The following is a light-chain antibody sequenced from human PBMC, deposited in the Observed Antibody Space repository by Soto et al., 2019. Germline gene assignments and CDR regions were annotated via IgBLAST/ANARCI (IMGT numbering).Light chain of an antibody. CDR2: AAS. CDR1: QDIAIY. CDR3: QQFNSYPIT. V-gene: IGKV1-9*01. J-gene: IGKJ5*01. Sequence: DIQMTQSPSSLSASVGDRVTITCRASQDIAIYLAWYQQKPGKAPKLLIYAASTLQSGVPSRFSGSGSGTEFTLTIGGLQPDDFATYYCQQFNSYPITFGQGTRLEI.